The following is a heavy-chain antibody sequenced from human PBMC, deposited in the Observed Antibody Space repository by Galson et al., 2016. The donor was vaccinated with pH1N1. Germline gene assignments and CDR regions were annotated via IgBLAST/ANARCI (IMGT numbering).Heavy chain of an antibody. J-gene: IGHJ4*02. CDR3: ATDDPYNINGIFLDYFDS. CDR1: GFTLSEAW. V-gene: IGHV3-15*01. D-gene: IGHD2-8*01. Sequence: SLRLSCATSGFTLSEAWMSWLRKAPGKGPEWVGRIKDESVGGAPDYAAPVEGRFTISRDNSRNILYLHMNSLKTEDTAVYYCATDDPYNINGIFLDYFDSWGQGTLVTVSS. CDR2: IKDESVGGAP.